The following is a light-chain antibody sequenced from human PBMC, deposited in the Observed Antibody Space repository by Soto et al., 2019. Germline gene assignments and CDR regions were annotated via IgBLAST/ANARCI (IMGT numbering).Light chain of an antibody. CDR3: QQYGSSPT. J-gene: IGKJ1*01. CDR1: QTVSSNF. V-gene: IGKV3-20*01. CDR2: GAS. Sequence: EMVLTQSPDTLSVSPGERATLSCRASQTVSSNFLAWYQQRPGQAPRLLIYGASSRATGIPGRFSGSGSGTDFTLTISRLEPEDFAVYYCQQYGSSPTFGQGTKVDI.